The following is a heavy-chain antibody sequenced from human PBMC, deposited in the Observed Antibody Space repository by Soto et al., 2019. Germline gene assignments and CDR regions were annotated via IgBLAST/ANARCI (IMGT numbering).Heavy chain of an antibody. J-gene: IGHJ6*02. CDR3: ASEYCSGGSCYYYGMDV. CDR1: GFTFSSYG. V-gene: IGHV3-33*01. CDR2: IWYDGSNK. Sequence: QVQLVESGGGVVQPGRSLRLSCAASGFTFSSYGMHWVRQAPGKGLEWVAVIWYDGSNKYYADSVKGRFTISRDNSKNTLYLQMNSLRAEDTAVYYCASEYCSGGSCYYYGMDVWGQGTTATVSS. D-gene: IGHD2-15*01.